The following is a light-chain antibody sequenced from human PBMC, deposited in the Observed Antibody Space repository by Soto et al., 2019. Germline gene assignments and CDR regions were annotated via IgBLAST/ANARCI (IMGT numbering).Light chain of an antibody. CDR2: DAS. CDR1: QSVNNY. CDR3: QQRINWPLT. Sequence: EMVLTQSPVTLSLSPGERATLYCRASQSVNNYLAWYQQKPGQAPRLLIYDASTRATGIPARLSGSGSGTDFTLTISSLEPEDFAVYYCQQRINWPLTFGGGTKVDIK. V-gene: IGKV3-11*01. J-gene: IGKJ4*01.